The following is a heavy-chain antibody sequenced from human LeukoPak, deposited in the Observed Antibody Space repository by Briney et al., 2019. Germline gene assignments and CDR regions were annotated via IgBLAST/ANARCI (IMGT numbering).Heavy chain of an antibody. J-gene: IGHJ5*02. D-gene: IGHD3-10*01. CDR1: GGSISGYS. Sequence: SETLSLTCTVSGGSISGYSWNWIRQPPGKGLEWIGYIYYSGSTDYNPSLKSRVTTSVDTSKKQFSLKLTSVTAADTAVYYCARHWGSMVRGGWFDPWGQGTLVTVSS. CDR3: ARHWGSMVRGGWFDP. V-gene: IGHV4-59*01. CDR2: IYYSGST.